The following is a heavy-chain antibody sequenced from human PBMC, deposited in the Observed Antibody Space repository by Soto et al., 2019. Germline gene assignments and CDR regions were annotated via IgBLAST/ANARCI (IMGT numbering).Heavy chain of an antibody. V-gene: IGHV4-61*01. CDR1: GDSVGSARYY. CDR2: ISATGST. J-gene: IGHJ4*02. CDR3: ARDIRGYSPAFDY. Sequence: SETLSLTCTVSGDSVGSARYYWTWIRQPPGEGLEWIGYISATGSTNYNPSLKSRLTISVDTSKNQFSLKLSSVTAADTAVYYCARDIRGYSPAFDYWGQGTLVTVSS. D-gene: IGHD5-18*01.